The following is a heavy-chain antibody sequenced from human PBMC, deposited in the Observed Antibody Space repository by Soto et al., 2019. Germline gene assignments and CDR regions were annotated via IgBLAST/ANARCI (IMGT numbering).Heavy chain of an antibody. D-gene: IGHD3-22*01. V-gene: IGHV4-30-4*01. CDR3: ARTPFGADSSGWGRWFDP. CDR1: GGSISSGDYY. J-gene: IGHJ5*02. Sequence: QVQLQESGPGLVKPSQTLSLTCTVSGGSISSGDYYWSWIRQPPGEGLEWIGYIYYSGSTYYNPSLKSRVTISVDTSKNQFSLKLSSVTAADTAVYYCARTPFGADSSGWGRWFDPWGQGTLVTVSS. CDR2: IYYSGST.